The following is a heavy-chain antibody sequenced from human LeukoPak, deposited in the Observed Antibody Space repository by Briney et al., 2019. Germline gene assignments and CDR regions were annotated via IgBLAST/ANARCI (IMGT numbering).Heavy chain of an antibody. CDR1: GYTFTGYG. V-gene: IGHV1-18*01. CDR2: INSYSGNT. J-gene: IGHJ4*02. CDR3: ARRGNWNDFDY. Sequence: ASVKVSCKASGYTFTGYGFTWVRQAPGQGLEWMGWINSYSGNTQYAPKFKGRVTTTIDTSTSTAYMELRSLGSDDTAVYYCARRGNWNDFDYWGQGTLVIVSS. D-gene: IGHD1-20*01.